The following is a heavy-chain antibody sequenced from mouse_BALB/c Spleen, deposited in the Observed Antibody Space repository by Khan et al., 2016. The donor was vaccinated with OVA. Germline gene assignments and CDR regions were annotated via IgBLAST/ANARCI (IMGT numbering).Heavy chain of an antibody. CDR2: INPGSGGT. CDR1: GYAFTNYL. CDR3: SRAGYGFGAY. J-gene: IGHJ3*01. D-gene: IGHD1-2*01. Sequence: VQLQESGAELVRPGTSVTVSCKASGYAFTNYLIEWVKQRPGQGLEWIGVINPGSGGTNYNEKFKDKATLIADKSSSTAYMQLSSLTSDDSAVYFCSRAGYGFGAYWGPGTLVTVSA. V-gene: IGHV1-54*01.